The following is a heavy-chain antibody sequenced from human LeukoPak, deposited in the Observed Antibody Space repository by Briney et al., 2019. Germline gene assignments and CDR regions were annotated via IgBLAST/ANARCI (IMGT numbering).Heavy chain of an antibody. CDR1: GFTFSSYG. J-gene: IGHJ6*02. Sequence: GGSLRLSCAASGFTFSSYGMHWVRQAPGKGLEWVAFIRYDGSNKYYADSVKGRFTISRDNSKNTLYLQMNSLRAEDTAVYYCAKDPLYSVAGPPRYYGMDVWGQGTTVTVSS. V-gene: IGHV3-30*02. CDR3: AKDPLYSVAGPPRYYGMDV. CDR2: IRYDGSNK. D-gene: IGHD6-19*01.